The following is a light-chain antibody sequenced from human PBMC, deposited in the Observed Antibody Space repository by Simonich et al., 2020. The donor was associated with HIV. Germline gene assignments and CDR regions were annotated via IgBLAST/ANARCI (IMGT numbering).Light chain of an antibody. CDR3: QQRSNTYT. CDR1: QSVSSSY. V-gene: IGKV3D-20*02. Sequence: EIVLTQSPGTLSLSPGERATLSCRASQSVSSSYLAWYQQKPGQAPRLLIYGASTRATGIPARFSGSGSGTDFTLTISSLQSEDFAVYYCQQRSNTYTFGQGTKLEIK. J-gene: IGKJ2*01. CDR2: GAS.